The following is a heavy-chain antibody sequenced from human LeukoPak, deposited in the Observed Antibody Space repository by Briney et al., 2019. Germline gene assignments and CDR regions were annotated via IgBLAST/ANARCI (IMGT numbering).Heavy chain of an antibody. CDR2: INPNRGGT. CDR3: ARGRGAYCGGDCYSLDAFDI. J-gene: IGHJ3*02. Sequence: ASVKVSCKASGYTFTGYYMHWVRQPPGQGLEGMGWINPNRGGTNYAQKFQGRATMTSHTSISTAYMERSRLRSDDTAVYYSARGRGAYCGGDCYSLDAFDIWGQGTMVTVSS. D-gene: IGHD2-21*01. CDR1: GYTFTGYY. V-gene: IGHV1-2*02.